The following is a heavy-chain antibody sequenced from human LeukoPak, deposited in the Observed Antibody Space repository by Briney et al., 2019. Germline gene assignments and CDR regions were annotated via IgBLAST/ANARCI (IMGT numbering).Heavy chain of an antibody. CDR2: IYYSGST. CDR3: ARGPPSYCTNGVCYGPYYYHYYMDV. D-gene: IGHD2-8*01. V-gene: IGHV4-59*01. Sequence: SETLSLTCTVSGGSISSYYWSWIRQPPGKGLEWIGYIYYSGSTNYNPSLESRVTISVDTSKNQFSLKLSSVTAADTAVYYCARGPPSYCTNGVCYGPYYYHYYMDVWGKGTTVTVSS. CDR1: GGSISSYY. J-gene: IGHJ6*03.